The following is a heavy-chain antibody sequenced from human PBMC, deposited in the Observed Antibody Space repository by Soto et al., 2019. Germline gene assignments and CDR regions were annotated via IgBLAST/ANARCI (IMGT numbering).Heavy chain of an antibody. CDR2: ISSSSSYI. CDR1: GFTFSSYS. D-gene: IGHD4-17*01. Sequence: PWGSLRLSCAASGFTFSSYSMNWVRQAPGKGLEWVSSISSSSSYIYYADSVKGRFTISRDNAKNSLYLQMNSLRAEDTAVYYCARTMTTAYYYYYGMDVWGQGTTVTVSS. CDR3: ARTMTTAYYYYYGMDV. J-gene: IGHJ6*02. V-gene: IGHV3-21*01.